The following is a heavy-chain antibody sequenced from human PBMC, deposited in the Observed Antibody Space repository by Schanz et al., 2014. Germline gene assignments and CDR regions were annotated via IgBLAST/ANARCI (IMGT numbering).Heavy chain of an antibody. CDR3: ASPSGYSDYGTYFDF. CDR2: IATSSSTR. Sequence: EGQLAESGGGLVQPGGSLRLSCEASGFDFNSYSMNWVRQVPGKGLEWLSYIATSSSTRHYADSVKGRVTISRDNSKNTLYLQMNSLRAEDTSVYFCASPSGYSDYGTYFDFWGQGTLVTVSS. J-gene: IGHJ4*02. CDR1: GFDFNSYS. D-gene: IGHD5-12*01. V-gene: IGHV3-48*01.